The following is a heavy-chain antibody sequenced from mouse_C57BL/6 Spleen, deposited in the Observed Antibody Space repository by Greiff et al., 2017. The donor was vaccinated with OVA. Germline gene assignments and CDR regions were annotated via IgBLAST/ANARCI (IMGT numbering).Heavy chain of an antibody. CDR3: ARNYGSSLYWYFDV. Sequence: VQLQESGPGLVQPSQSLSITCTVSGFSLTSYGVHWVRQSPGKGLEWLGVIWSGGSTDYNAAFISRLSISKDNSKSQVFFKMNSLQADDTAIYYCARNYGSSLYWYFDVWGTGTTVTVSS. J-gene: IGHJ1*03. V-gene: IGHV2-2*01. CDR1: GFSLTSYG. D-gene: IGHD1-1*01. CDR2: IWSGGST.